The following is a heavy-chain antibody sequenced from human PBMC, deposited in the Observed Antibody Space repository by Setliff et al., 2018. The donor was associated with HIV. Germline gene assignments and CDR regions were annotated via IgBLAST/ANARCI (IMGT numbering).Heavy chain of an antibody. D-gene: IGHD6-19*01. Sequence: ASVKVSCKASGYTFSSYDINWVRQATGQGLEWMGWMNPNSGNTGYAQKFQGRVTMTRDTSISTAYMELNNLKFEDTAVYYCARVPYKSAWFSGGHNPFDVWGQGTMVTVSS. CDR2: MNPNSGNT. V-gene: IGHV1-8*02. CDR3: ARVPYKSAWFSGGHNPFDV. J-gene: IGHJ3*01. CDR1: GYTFSSYD.